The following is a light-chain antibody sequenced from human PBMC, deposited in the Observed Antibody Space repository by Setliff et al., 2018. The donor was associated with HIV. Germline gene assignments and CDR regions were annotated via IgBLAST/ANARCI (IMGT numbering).Light chain of an antibody. CDR1: SSDVGGYKY. CDR2: EVS. CDR3: SSYTNSVTVV. V-gene: IGLV2-14*01. Sequence: QSALTQPASVSGSPGQSITISCTGTSSDVGGYKYVSWYQQHPGKAPKLMIYEVSNRPSGVSNRFSGSKSGNTASLTISGLQPEDGADYYCSSYTNSVTVVFGTGTKVTVL. J-gene: IGLJ1*01.